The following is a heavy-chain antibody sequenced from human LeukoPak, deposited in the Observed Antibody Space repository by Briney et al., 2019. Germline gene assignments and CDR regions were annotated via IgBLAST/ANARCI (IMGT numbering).Heavy chain of an antibody. CDR3: AKVLTGSGWPFDY. D-gene: IGHD6-19*01. J-gene: IGHJ4*02. CDR2: ISGSGGST. V-gene: IGHV3-23*01. Sequence: GGSLRLSCAASGFTFSSYAMSWVRQAPGKGLEWVSAISGSGGSTYYADSVKGRFTISRDNSRNTLYLQMNSLRAEDTAVYYCAKVLTGSGWPFDYWGQGTLVTVSS. CDR1: GFTFSSYA.